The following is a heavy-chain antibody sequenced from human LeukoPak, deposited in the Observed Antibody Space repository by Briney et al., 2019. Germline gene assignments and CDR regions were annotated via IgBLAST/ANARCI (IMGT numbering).Heavy chain of an antibody. CDR2: ISSDSNYI. Sequence: GGSLRLSCAASGFTFSSYGIHWVRQAPGKGLEWVSSISSDSNYIHYADSIKGRFSISRDNAKNSLYLQMNSLRADDTAVYYCARDPWSYWSYWGQGTLVTVSS. CDR1: GFTFSSYG. J-gene: IGHJ4*02. CDR3: ARDPWSYWSY. D-gene: IGHD1-26*01. V-gene: IGHV3-21*01.